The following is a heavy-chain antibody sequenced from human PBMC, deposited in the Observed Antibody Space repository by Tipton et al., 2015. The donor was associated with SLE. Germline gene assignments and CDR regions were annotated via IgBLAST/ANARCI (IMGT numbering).Heavy chain of an antibody. CDR3: ASGGGLQLRAFDY. CDR2: INPSGGST. D-gene: IGHD1-7*01. J-gene: IGHJ4*02. CDR1: GYTFTSYY. Sequence: VQLVQSGAEVKKPGASVKVSCKASGYTFTSYYMHWLRQAPGQGLEWMGIINPSGGSTRYAQKFQGRVTMTRDTSTSTVYMELSSLRSEDKAVYYCASGGGLQLRAFDYWSQGTLVTVSS. V-gene: IGHV1-46*01.